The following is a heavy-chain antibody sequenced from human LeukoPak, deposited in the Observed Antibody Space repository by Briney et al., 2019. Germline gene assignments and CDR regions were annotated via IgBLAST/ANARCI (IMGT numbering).Heavy chain of an antibody. CDR3: ARVLGGSYDY. J-gene: IGHJ4*02. D-gene: IGHD1-26*01. CDR1: EFTFSSYG. CDR2: ISYDGSNK. V-gene: IGHV3-30*03. Sequence: GGSLRLSCAASEFTFSSYGMHWVRQAPGKGLEWVAVISYDGSNKYYADSVKGRFTISRENAKNSLYLQMNSLRAGDTAVYYCARVLGGSYDYWGQGTLVTVSS.